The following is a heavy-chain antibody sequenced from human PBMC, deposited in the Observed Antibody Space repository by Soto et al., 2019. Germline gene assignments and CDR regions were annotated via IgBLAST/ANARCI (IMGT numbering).Heavy chain of an antibody. CDR2: IYYSGST. J-gene: IGHJ3*02. V-gene: IGHV4-59*01. Sequence: SETLSLTCTVSGGSISSYYWSWIRQPPGKGLEWIGYIYYSGSTNYNPSLKSRVTISVDTSKNQFSLKLSSVTAADTAVYYCAREESRAAAGTGVRYKAFDIWGQGTMVTVSS. CDR3: AREESRAAAGTGVRYKAFDI. D-gene: IGHD6-13*01. CDR1: GGSISSYY.